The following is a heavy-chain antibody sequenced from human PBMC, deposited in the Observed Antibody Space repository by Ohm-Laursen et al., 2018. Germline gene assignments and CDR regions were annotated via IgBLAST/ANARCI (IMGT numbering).Heavy chain of an antibody. J-gene: IGHJ3*02. CDR1: GGTFSSYA. D-gene: IGHD5-24*01. Sequence: SVKVSCKASGGTFSSYAISWVRQAPGQGLEWMGRIIPILGIANYAQKFQGRVTITADKSTSTAYMELSSLRSEDAAVYYCARDRKRGYNFNAFDIWGQGTMVTVSS. CDR2: IIPILGIA. V-gene: IGHV1-69*04. CDR3: ARDRKRGYNFNAFDI.